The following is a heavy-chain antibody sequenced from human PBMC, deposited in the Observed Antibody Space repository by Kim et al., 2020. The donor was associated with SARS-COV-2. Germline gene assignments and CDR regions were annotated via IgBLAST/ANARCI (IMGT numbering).Heavy chain of an antibody. CDR3: VKGPLNKGAGMY. CDR2: INEDGSEK. J-gene: IGHJ4*02. CDR1: GFTFRSYW. D-gene: IGHD6-13*01. Sequence: GGSLRLSCAASGFTFRSYWMAWVRQAPGKGLEWVAIINEDGSEKLYVDSVEGRCTISRDNAKNSLFLQMTSLGAEDTAVYYCVKGPLNKGAGMYWGQGTQVTVSS. V-gene: IGHV3-7*03.